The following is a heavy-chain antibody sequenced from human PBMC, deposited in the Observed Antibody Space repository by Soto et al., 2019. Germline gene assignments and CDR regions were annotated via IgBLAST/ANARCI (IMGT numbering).Heavy chain of an antibody. D-gene: IGHD5-12*01. J-gene: IGHJ4*02. CDR2: TIPNFDTA. CDR3: ARDGGYSGYDYSFDY. CDR1: GGTLSTYG. V-gene: IGHV1-69*01. Sequence: QVQLVQSGAEVKKPGSSVKVSCKASGGTLSTYGINWVRQAPGQGLEWMGGTIPNFDTAHYSQKFQDRMKITADESTSTVYMELSSLRSEDTAAYYCARDGGYSGYDYSFDYWCRGALVTVSS.